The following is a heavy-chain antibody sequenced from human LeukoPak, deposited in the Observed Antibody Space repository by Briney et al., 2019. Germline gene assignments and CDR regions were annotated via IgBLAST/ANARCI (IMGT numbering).Heavy chain of an antibody. CDR1: GFTFSSYE. V-gene: IGHV3-48*03. Sequence: GGSLRLSCAASGFTFSSYEMSWVRQAPGKGLEWVSHIYTDSNIYQADSVKGRFTISRDNAKNTLYLQMNSLRAEDTAVYYCARASNFPFDYWGQGTLVTVSS. J-gene: IGHJ4*02. D-gene: IGHD2-8*01. CDR2: IYTDSNI. CDR3: ARASNFPFDY.